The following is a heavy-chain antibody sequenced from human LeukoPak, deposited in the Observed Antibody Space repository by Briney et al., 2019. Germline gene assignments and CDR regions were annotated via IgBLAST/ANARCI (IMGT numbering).Heavy chain of an antibody. CDR3: ARGLNGGYCSSTSCYSAFDI. CDR1: GGSISSYY. J-gene: IGHJ3*02. CDR2: IYYSGST. Sequence: PSETLSLTCTVSGGSISSYYWSWIRQPPGKGLEWIGYIYYSGSTNYNPSLKSRVTISVDTSKNQFSLKLSSVTAADTAVYYCARGLNGGYCSSTSCYSAFDIWGQGTMVTASS. D-gene: IGHD2-2*01. V-gene: IGHV4-59*01.